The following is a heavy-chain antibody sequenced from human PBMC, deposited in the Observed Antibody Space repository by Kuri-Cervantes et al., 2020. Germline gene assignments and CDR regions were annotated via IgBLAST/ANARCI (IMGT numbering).Heavy chain of an antibody. CDR2: IRYDGSNK. CDR1: GFTFNSYG. J-gene: IGHJ4*02. V-gene: IGHV3-30*02. CDR3: AKDRLAAPEGFEY. Sequence: GESLKISCAASGFTFNSYGMHWVRQAPGKGLEWVAFIRYDGSNKYYADSLKGRFTISRDNSKNTLYLQMNSLRAEDTAVYYCAKDRLAAPEGFEYWGQGTLVTVSS. D-gene: IGHD6-25*01.